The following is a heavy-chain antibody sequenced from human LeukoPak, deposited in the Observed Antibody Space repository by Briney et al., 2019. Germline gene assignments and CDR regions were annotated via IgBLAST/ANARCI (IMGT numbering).Heavy chain of an antibody. V-gene: IGHV3-30-3*01. CDR3: AKVVAGNIDYYFDY. D-gene: IGHD2/OR15-2a*01. Sequence: AGGSLRLSCAASGFTFNRHAIHWVRQAPGKGLEWVAVISYGGNQKYYADSVKGRFTISRDNSKNTLYLQMNSLRAEDTAVYYCAKVVAGNIDYYFDYWGQGILVAVSS. CDR2: ISYGGNQK. CDR1: GFTFNRHA. J-gene: IGHJ4*02.